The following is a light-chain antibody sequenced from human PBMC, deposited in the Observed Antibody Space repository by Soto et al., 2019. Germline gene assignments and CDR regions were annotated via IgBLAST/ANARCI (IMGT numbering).Light chain of an antibody. CDR2: AAS. CDR1: QSISSY. J-gene: IGKJ3*01. V-gene: IGKV1-39*01. Sequence: DIQMTQSPSSLSASVGDRVTITCRASQSISSYLNWYQQKPGKAPKLLIYAASSLQSGVPSRFSGSGPGTDFTLTISSLQPEDFATYYCQQSYSTPRFTFGPGTKVDIK. CDR3: QQSYSTPRFT.